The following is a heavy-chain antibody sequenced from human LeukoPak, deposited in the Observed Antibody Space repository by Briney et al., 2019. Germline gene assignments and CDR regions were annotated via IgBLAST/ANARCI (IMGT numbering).Heavy chain of an antibody. CDR2: VDPEDGET. J-gene: IGHJ4*02. CDR1: GYTFTDYY. CDR3: ATGLRGMVITFFDH. V-gene: IGHV1-69-2*01. Sequence: ASVKVSCKVSGYTFTDYYMHWVQQAPGKGLEWMGLVDPEDGETIYAEKFQGRVTITADTSTDTAYMELSNLRSEDAAVYFCATGLRGMVITFFDHWGKGTLVTVSS. D-gene: IGHD3-22*01.